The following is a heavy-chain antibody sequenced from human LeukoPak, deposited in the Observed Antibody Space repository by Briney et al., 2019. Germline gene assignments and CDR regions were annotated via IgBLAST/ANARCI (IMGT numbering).Heavy chain of an antibody. CDR3: ARVVAVAGRRYFDY. V-gene: IGHV4-4*02. J-gene: IGHJ4*02. Sequence: PSETLSLTCAVSGGSISSNNWWSWVRQPPGKGLEWIGEIYHSGSTNYNPSLKSRVTISVDKSKNQFSLKLSSVTAADTAVYYCARVVAVAGRRYFDYWGQGTLVTVSS. CDR2: IYHSGST. CDR1: GGSISSNNW. D-gene: IGHD6-19*01.